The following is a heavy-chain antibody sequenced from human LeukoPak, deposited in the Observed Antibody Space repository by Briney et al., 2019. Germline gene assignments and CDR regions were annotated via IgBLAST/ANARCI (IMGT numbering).Heavy chain of an antibody. CDR3: ARASGSYWWFDS. CDR2: VNPNSGDT. J-gene: IGHJ5*01. D-gene: IGHD1-26*01. V-gene: IGHV1-2*02. CDR1: GYTFTGYY. Sequence: SSVKVSCKSSGYTFTGYYLHWVRPAPGQGLEWMECVNPNSGDTNYAQKFQGSVTMTRDTSISTVYMELSRLRSDDTAVYYCARASGSYWWFDSWGQGTLVTVSS.